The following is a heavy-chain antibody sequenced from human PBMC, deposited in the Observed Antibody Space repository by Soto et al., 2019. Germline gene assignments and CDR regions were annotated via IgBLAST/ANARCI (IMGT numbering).Heavy chain of an antibody. J-gene: IGHJ5*02. V-gene: IGHV5-51*01. CDR1: GYSFTSYW. CDR3: ARHEGAYCGGDCYSGWFDP. CDR2: IYPGDSDT. D-gene: IGHD2-21*02. Sequence: GESLKLSWQGAGYSFTSYWIGWGRQMPGKGLGWMGIIYPGDSDTRYSPSFQGQVTISADKSISTAYLQWSSLKASDIDMYYCARHEGAYCGGDCYSGWFDPWGQGTLVTVSS.